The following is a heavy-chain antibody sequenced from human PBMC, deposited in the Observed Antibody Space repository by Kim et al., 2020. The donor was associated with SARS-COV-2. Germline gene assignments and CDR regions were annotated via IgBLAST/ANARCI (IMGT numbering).Heavy chain of an antibody. J-gene: IGHJ5*01. CDR1: GFTFSSCA. V-gene: IGHV3-30-3*01. D-gene: IGHD2-2*01. Sequence: GGSLRLSCAASGFTFSSCAIHWVRQAPGKGLEWVAVISYDGSNKNYADSVRGRFTISRDNSKNTLYLQMNSLRTDDTGLYYCARDPASRLRARTYS. CDR2: ISYDGSNK. CDR3: ARDPASRLRARTYS.